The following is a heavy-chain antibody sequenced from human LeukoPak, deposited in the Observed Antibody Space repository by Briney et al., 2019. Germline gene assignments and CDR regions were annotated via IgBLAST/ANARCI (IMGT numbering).Heavy chain of an antibody. D-gene: IGHD3-10*01. CDR2: IYHSGST. J-gene: IGHJ3*02. V-gene: IGHV4-38-2*02. CDR1: GYSISSDYY. Sequence: SETLSLTCTVSGYSISSDYYWGWIRQPPGKGLEWIGSIYHSGSTYYNPSLKSRVTISISTSKNQFSLKLSSVTAADTAVYYCAKSNGYGLVDIWGQGTMVTVSS. CDR3: AKSNGYGLVDI.